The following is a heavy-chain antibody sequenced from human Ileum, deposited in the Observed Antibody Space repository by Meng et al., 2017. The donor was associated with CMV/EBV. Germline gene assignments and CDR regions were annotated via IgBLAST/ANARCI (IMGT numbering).Heavy chain of an antibody. D-gene: IGHD4-17*01. CDR1: GFTFSSYW. Sequence: GESLKISCAASGFTFSSYWMSWLRQAPGKGPEWVANIKTDGSDKYYVDSVKGRFTISRDNAKNSLYLQMNSLRAEDTAVYYCARDRDYPRYYYYGMDVWGQGTTVTVSS. CDR3: ARDRDYPRYYYYGMDV. V-gene: IGHV3-7*01. CDR2: IKTDGSDK. J-gene: IGHJ6*02.